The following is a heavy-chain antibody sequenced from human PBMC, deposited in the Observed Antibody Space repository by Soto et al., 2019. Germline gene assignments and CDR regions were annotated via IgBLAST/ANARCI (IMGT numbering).Heavy chain of an antibody. CDR3: ARVTTPHFYGMDV. V-gene: IGHV1-18*01. CDR2: ISAYNGNT. Sequence: GASVKVSYKASGYTFTSYGISWVRQAPGQGLEWMGWISAYNGNTNYAQNLQGRVTMTTDTSTSTAYMELRSLRSDDTAVYYCARVTTPHFYGMDVWGQGTTVTVSS. J-gene: IGHJ6*02. D-gene: IGHD4-17*01. CDR1: GYTFTSYG.